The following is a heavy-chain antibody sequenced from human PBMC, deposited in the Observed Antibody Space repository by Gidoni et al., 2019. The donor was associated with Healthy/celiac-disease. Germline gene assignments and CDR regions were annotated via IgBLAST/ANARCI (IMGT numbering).Heavy chain of an antibody. CDR2: ISGSGGST. CDR1: GFTFSSYA. Sequence: EVQLLESGGGLVQPGGSLRLSCAASGFTFSSYAMRWVRQAPGKGLEWVSAISGSGGSTYYADSVKGRFTISRDNSKNTLYLQMNSLRAEDTAVYYCAKDLPDIVVVPADYYGMDVWGQGTTVTVSS. CDR3: AKDLPDIVVVPADYYGMDV. V-gene: IGHV3-23*01. J-gene: IGHJ6*02. D-gene: IGHD2-2*01.